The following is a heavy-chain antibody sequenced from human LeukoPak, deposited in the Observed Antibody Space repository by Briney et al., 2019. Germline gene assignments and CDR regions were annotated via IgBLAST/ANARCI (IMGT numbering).Heavy chain of an antibody. J-gene: IGHJ4*02. CDR1: GGSISSDY. CDR2: IYYSGNT. Sequence: SETLSLTCTVSGGSISSDYWNWIRQPPGKGLEWIGYIYYSGNTNYNPSLKSRVTISVDTSKNQFFLNLTSVTAADTAVYYCARSSGGWLPGDYWGQGTLVTLSS. D-gene: IGHD5-12*01. CDR3: ARSSGGWLPGDY. V-gene: IGHV4-59*01.